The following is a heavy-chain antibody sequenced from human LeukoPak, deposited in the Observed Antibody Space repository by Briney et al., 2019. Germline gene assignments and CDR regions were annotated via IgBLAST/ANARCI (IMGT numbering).Heavy chain of an antibody. CDR3: AGGEYGSGSEVDY. D-gene: IGHD3-10*01. J-gene: IGHJ4*02. Sequence: SETLSLTCTVSGGSISGSGYYWSWIRQPPGKGLEWIGEINHSGSTNYNPSLKSRVTISVDTSKNQFSLKLSSVTAADTAVYYCAGGEYGSGSEVDYWGQGTLVTVSS. CDR2: INHSGST. CDR1: GGSISGSGYY. V-gene: IGHV4-39*07.